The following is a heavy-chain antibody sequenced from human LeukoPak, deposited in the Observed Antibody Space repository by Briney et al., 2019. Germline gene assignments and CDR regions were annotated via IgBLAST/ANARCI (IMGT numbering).Heavy chain of an antibody. D-gene: IGHD6-13*01. CDR2: ISNRVSYITTSGSTI. Sequence: SGGSLRLSCAASGFTFSDYYMSWVRQAPGKGLEWVSYISNRVSYITTSGSTIYYADSVKGRFTISRDNAKNSVYLEMNSLRADDTAVYYCARVGRAITAAGFGAFDVWGQGTMATVSS. CDR3: ARVGRAITAAGFGAFDV. V-gene: IGHV3-11*01. J-gene: IGHJ3*01. CDR1: GFTFSDYY.